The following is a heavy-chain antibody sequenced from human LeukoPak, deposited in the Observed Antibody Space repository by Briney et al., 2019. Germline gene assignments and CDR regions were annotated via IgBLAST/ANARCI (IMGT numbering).Heavy chain of an antibody. J-gene: IGHJ4*02. V-gene: IGHV5-51*01. CDR2: INPADSDS. D-gene: IGHD1-14*01. Sequence: GESLKISCKGSGYSFTSNWIGWVRQMPGKGLEWMGIINPADSDSRYSPSFQGRVTISADKSITTAYLQWTSLKASDTAIYYCAKTLGARYYFDSWGRGTLVTVSS. CDR3: AKTLGARYYFDS. CDR1: GYSFTSNW.